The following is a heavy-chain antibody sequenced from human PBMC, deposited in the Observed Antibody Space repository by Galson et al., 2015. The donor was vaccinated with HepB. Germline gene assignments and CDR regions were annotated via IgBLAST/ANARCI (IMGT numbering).Heavy chain of an antibody. J-gene: IGHJ5*02. CDR1: GGSISSYY. D-gene: IGHD6-13*01. V-gene: IGHV4-39*01. CDR2: IYYSGST. Sequence: SETLSLTCTVSGGSISSYYWGWIRQPPGKGLEWIGSIYYSGSTYYNPSLKSRVTISVDTSKNQFSLKLSSVTAADTAVYYCAIHSSSWTGGDWFDPWGQGTLVTVSS. CDR3: AIHSSSWTGGDWFDP.